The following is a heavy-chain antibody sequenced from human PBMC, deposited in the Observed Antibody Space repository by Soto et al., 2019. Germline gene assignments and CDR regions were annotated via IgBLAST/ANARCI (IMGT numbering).Heavy chain of an antibody. Sequence: QVLLVESWGGLVKPGGSLRLSCAASGFTFSDYYMSWIRQAPGMGLEWVSYISGSGNSIYYADSVKGRFTISRDNAKNSLYLQMNSLRVEDTAVYYCATLSTQFDRWGQGNLVTVSS. CDR1: GFTFSDYY. CDR2: ISGSGNSI. J-gene: IGHJ5*02. CDR3: ATLSTQFDR. V-gene: IGHV3-11*01. D-gene: IGHD1-1*01.